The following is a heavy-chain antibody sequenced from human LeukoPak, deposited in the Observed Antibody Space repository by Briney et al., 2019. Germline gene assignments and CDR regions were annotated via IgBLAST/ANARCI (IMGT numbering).Heavy chain of an antibody. D-gene: IGHD2-2*01. V-gene: IGHV1-2*06. CDR3: ARDFGSLGNFVVVLAAIFGAFDI. J-gene: IGHJ3*02. Sequence: ASVKVSCKASGYAFTGYYMHWVRQAPGQGLEWMGRINPNSGGTNYAQKFQGRVTMTRDTSISTAYMELSRLRSDDTAVYYCARDFGSLGNFVVVLAAIFGAFDIWGQGTMVTVSS. CDR2: INPNSGGT. CDR1: GYAFTGYY.